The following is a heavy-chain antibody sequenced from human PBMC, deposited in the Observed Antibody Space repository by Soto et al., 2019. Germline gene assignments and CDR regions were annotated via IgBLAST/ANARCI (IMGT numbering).Heavy chain of an antibody. V-gene: IGHV4-59*08. J-gene: IGHJ4*02. CDR2: VHLSGST. CDR1: GGSIDSYY. Sequence: SETLSLTCTVSGGSIDSYYWSWIRQPPGKGLEWIGYVHLSGSTNHNPSLNSRVALSLDTSKNQFSLRLTSVTAADSAVYYCASRYGQSEFDHWGQGSLVTVSS. CDR3: ASRYGQSEFDH. D-gene: IGHD3-9*01.